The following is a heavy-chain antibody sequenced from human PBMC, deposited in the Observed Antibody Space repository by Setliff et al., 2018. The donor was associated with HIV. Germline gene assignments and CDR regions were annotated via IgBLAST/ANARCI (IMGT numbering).Heavy chain of an antibody. Sequence: SETLSLTCNVSGTSIRDKSWSWIRQPAGKGLEWIGHLDTDGTTEYNPSLNSRVTIFLELSKNQVSLILTSVTAADTAIYYCARNFLYSTFFSSPGPGGSNCWGQGILVTVSS. CDR2: LDTDGTT. V-gene: IGHV4-4*07. J-gene: IGHJ4*02. CDR3: ARNFLYSTFFSSPGPGGSNC. CDR1: GTSIRDKS. D-gene: IGHD2-8*01.